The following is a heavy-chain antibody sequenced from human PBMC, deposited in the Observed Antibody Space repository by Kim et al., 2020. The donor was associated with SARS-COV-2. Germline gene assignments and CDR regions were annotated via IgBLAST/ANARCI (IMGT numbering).Heavy chain of an antibody. D-gene: IGHD2-15*01. V-gene: IGHV3-33*01. CDR2: IWYDGSII. Sequence: GGSLRLSCAASGFTFSSYGMHWVRQAPGKGLEWVAVIWYDGSIIKYADSVKGRFAISRDNSKNTAYLQMNTLRAEDTAMYYCARDRVARNFDHWGQGILV. CDR3: ARDRVARNFDH. J-gene: IGHJ4*02. CDR1: GFTFSSYG.